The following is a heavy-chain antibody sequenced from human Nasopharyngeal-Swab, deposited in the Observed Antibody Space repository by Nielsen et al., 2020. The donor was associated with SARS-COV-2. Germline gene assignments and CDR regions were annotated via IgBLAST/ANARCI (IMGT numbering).Heavy chain of an antibody. J-gene: IGHJ6*02. V-gene: IGHV3-7*01. CDR2: IKQDGSEK. CDR3: ARGGVGYGDWNV. D-gene: IGHD4-17*01. Sequence: RQAPGKGLEWVANIKQDGSEKYHVDSVKGRFTISRDNAKNTLYLQMNSLRAEDTAVYYCARGGVGYGDWNVWGQGTTVTVSS.